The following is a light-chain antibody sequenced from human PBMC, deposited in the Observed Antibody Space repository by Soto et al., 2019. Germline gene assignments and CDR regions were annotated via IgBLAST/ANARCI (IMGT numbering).Light chain of an antibody. CDR3: SSYTTTSTRGV. CDR2: EVS. CDR1: STDIGGFNY. J-gene: IGLJ3*02. Sequence: QSVLTQPASVSGSPGQSITISCTGTSTDIGGFNYVSWYQQHPGTAPKLIIYEVSNRPSGISNRFSGSKSANTASLTISGLQAEDEADYYCSSYTTTSTRGVFGGGTKLTVL. V-gene: IGLV2-14*01.